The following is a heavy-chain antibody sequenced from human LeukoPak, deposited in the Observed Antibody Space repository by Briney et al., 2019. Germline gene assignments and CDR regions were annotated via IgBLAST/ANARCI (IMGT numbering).Heavy chain of an antibody. CDR2: IYYSGST. CDR1: GGSISSSSYY. Sequence: SETLSLTCTVSGGSISSSSYYWGWIRQPPGKGLEWIGSIYYSGSTYYNPSLKSRVTISVDTSKNQFSLKLSSVTAADTAVYYCETMGGGWKDRGGDYWGQGTLVTVSS. V-gene: IGHV4-39*07. D-gene: IGHD1-1*01. J-gene: IGHJ4*02. CDR3: ETMGGGWKDRGGDY.